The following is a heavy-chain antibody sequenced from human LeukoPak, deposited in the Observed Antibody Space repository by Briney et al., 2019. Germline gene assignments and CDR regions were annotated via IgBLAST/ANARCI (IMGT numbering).Heavy chain of an antibody. CDR2: IWYDGSNK. CDR1: GFTFSSYG. CDR3: AKDKYSYGDNDAFDI. D-gene: IGHD5-18*01. V-gene: IGHV3-33*06. J-gene: IGHJ3*02. Sequence: GGSLRLSCAASGFTFSSYGMHWVRQAPGKGLEWVAVIWYDGSNKYYADSVKGRFTISRDNSKNTLYLQMNSLRAEDTAVYYCAKDKYSYGDNDAFDIWGQGTMVTVSS.